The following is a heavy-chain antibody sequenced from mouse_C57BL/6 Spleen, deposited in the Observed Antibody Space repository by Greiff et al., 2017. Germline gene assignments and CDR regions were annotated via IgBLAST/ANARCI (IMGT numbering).Heavy chain of an antibody. CDR1: GYTFTGYW. V-gene: IGHV1-9*01. CDR2: ILPGSGSP. J-gene: IGHJ2*01. Sequence: VKLQQSGAELMKPGASVKLSCKATGYTFTGYWIAWVKQRPGHGLEWIGEILPGSGSPTYNEKFKGKATFTADTTSNTAYMQLSSLTTEDSAIYYRARRKDCGSSYYFDYWGQGTTLTVSS. D-gene: IGHD1-1*01. CDR3: ARRKDCGSSYYFDY.